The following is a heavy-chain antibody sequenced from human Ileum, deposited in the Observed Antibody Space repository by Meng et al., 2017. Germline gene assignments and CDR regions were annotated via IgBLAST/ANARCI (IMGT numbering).Heavy chain of an antibody. Sequence: QVQMQEAGPGLVEPSGTLSLSCTVAGGSIRSSFYWSWVRQSPVKGLEWIGQIYLAGSPNYTPSLESRVTISVDKSKNQFSLRLTSVTAADTAIFYCVRHGGKYFDSWGQGTLVTVSS. CDR1: GGSIRSSFY. CDR3: VRHGGKYFDS. CDR2: IYLAGSP. J-gene: IGHJ4*02. V-gene: IGHV4-4*02. D-gene: IGHD2-15*01.